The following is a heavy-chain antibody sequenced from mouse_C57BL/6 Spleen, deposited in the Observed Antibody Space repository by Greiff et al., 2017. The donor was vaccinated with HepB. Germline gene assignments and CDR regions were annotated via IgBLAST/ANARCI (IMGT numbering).Heavy chain of an antibody. CDR1: GYTFTSYG. CDR3: ARSDYYGSREAMDY. J-gene: IGHJ4*01. CDR2: IYPRSGNT. V-gene: IGHV1-81*01. D-gene: IGHD1-1*01. Sequence: QVQLKESGAELARPGASVKLSCKASGYTFTSYGISWVKQRTGQGLEWIGEIYPRSGNTYYNEKFKGKATLTADKSSSTAYMELRSLTSEDSAVYFCARSDYYGSREAMDYWGQGTSVTVSS.